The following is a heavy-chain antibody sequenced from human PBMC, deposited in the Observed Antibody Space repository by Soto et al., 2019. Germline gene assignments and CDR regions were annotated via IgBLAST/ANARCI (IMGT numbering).Heavy chain of an antibody. Sequence: QVQLVQSGAEVKKPGASVKVSCKASGYTFTNYGIIWVRQAPGQGLDWMGWISAYNGHTNYAQKLQGRVTMTTDTATSTAYMELRSLRSDDTAVYYCARVDPREFRFLVSYYYGMDVWGQGTTVTVSS. CDR1: GYTFTNYG. CDR2: ISAYNGHT. V-gene: IGHV1-18*01. D-gene: IGHD3-3*01. J-gene: IGHJ6*02. CDR3: ARVDPREFRFLVSYYYGMDV.